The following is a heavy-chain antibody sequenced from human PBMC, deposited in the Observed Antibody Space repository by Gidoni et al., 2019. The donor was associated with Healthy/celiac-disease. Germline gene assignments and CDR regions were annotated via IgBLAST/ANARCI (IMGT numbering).Heavy chain of an antibody. CDR1: GFTFSSYW. Sequence: CQASGFTFSSYWMSWVRQAPGKGLEWVANIKQDGSEKYYVDSVKGRFTISRDNAKNSLYLQMNSLRAEDTAVYYCARDLRHSSFDYWGQGTLVTVSS. CDR2: IKQDGSEK. D-gene: IGHD3-22*01. CDR3: ARDLRHSSFDY. V-gene: IGHV3-7*01. J-gene: IGHJ4*02.